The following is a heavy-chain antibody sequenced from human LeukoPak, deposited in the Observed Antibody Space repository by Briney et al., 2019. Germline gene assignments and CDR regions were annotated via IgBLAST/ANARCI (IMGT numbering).Heavy chain of an antibody. CDR2: INAGKGNT. CDR3: ARTAYDILTGEIHNWFDP. CDR1: GYTFTSFA. V-gene: IGHV1-3*01. Sequence: ASVKVSCKASGYTFTSFAIHWVRQAPGQRLEWMGWINAGKGNTKYSQKFQGRVTISRDTSASTAYMELSSLRSEDTAVYFCARTAYDILTGEIHNWFDPWGQGTLVTVSS. J-gene: IGHJ5*02. D-gene: IGHD3-9*01.